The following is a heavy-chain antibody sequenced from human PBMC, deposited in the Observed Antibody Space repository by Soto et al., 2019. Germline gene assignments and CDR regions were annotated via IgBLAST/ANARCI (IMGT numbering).Heavy chain of an antibody. Sequence: ASVKASCKASGYTFTSYGISWVRQAPGQGLEWMGWISAYNGNTNYAQKLQGRVTMTTDTSTSTAYKELRSLRSDDTAVYYCARDPPTIASAGREDYWGQGTLVTVSS. CDR2: ISAYNGNT. V-gene: IGHV1-18*01. CDR1: GYTFTSYG. D-gene: IGHD6-13*01. CDR3: ARDPPTIASAGREDY. J-gene: IGHJ4*02.